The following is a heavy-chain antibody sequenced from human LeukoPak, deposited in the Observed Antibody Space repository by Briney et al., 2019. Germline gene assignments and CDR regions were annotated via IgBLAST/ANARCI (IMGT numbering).Heavy chain of an antibody. D-gene: IGHD1-26*01. CDR1: GVSISNNYFY. Sequence: SESLSLTCTVSGVSISNNYFYWAWLRQPPGRGLELTGYVHHTGSTFHNSCLKSRVTISADTSQNQFSLSLTSVTAADTAVYYCATLGLLRGAGFNLATHFDYWGQGTLVAVSS. J-gene: IGHJ4*02. CDR3: ATLGLLRGAGFNLATHFDY. CDR2: VHHTGST. V-gene: IGHV4-39*01.